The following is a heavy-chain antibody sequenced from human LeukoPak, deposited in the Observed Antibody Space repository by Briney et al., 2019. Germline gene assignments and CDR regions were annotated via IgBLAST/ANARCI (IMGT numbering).Heavy chain of an antibody. Sequence: GGSLRLSCAASGFTFSSHRMSWVRQAPGKGLEWVANIKQDGSEKYYVDSVKGRFTISRDNAKNSLYLQMNSLRAEDTAVYYCARDATHWGQGTLVTVSS. CDR2: IKQDGSEK. J-gene: IGHJ4*02. CDR1: GFTFSSHR. CDR3: ARDATH. V-gene: IGHV3-7*01.